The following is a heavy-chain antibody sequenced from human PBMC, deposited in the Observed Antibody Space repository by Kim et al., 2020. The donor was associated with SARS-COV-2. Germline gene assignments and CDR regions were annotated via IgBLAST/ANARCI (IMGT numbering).Heavy chain of an antibody. Sequence: GGSLRLSCGASGITLSDTGMTWVRQAPGRGLEWVGQIKRKTEGGSTDYAAPLNGRFTISRDDSENTLYLQMNSLRIADTGVYYCTTAPPRGYDCWSGPRDQIEMDVWGQGTTVTVSS. CDR1: GITLSDTG. V-gene: IGHV3-15*05. CDR3: TTAPPRGYDCWSGPRDQIEMDV. CDR2: IKRKTEGGST. J-gene: IGHJ6*02. D-gene: IGHD3-3*01.